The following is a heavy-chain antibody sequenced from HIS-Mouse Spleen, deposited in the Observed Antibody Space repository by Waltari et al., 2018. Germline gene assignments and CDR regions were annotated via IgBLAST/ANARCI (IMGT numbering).Heavy chain of an antibody. V-gene: IGHV4-39*01. D-gene: IGHD2-2*01. Sequence: QLQLQESGPGLVKPSETLSLTCTVSGGSISSSSYYWGWIRQPPGRGLEWIGSIYYSGSTYYNPSLKSRVTISVDTSKNQFSLKLSSVTAADTAVYYCARRGTYCSSTSCYDAFDIWGQGTMVTVSS. CDR3: ARRGTYCSSTSCYDAFDI. CDR2: IYYSGST. J-gene: IGHJ3*02. CDR1: GGSISSSSYY.